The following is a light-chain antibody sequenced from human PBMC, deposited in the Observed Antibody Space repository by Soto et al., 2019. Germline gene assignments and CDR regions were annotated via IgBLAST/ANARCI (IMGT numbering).Light chain of an antibody. CDR2: AAS. Sequence: EILITQSPATLSVSPGERAILSRRASQSISINLAWYQQKPGQAPRLLIYAASNRATGVPARFSGSWSGTEFTLTISSLQSEDFAVYYCQQYNNWITLGQGTRLEIK. CDR3: QQYNNWIT. V-gene: IGKV3-15*01. J-gene: IGKJ5*01. CDR1: QSISIN.